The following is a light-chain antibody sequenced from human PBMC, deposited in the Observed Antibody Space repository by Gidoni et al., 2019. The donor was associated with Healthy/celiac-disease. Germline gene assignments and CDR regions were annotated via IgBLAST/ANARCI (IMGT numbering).Light chain of an antibody. J-gene: IGKJ5*01. Sequence: EIMMTQSTATLSVSPGERATLSCRASQSVSSNLAWYHQNTGQAPRLLIYGASSGYGTEFTLTISSLQSEDFAVYYCQQYNNWPPITFGQGTRLEIK. CDR2: GAS. V-gene: IGKV3-15*01. CDR1: QSVSSN. CDR3: QQYNNWPPIT.